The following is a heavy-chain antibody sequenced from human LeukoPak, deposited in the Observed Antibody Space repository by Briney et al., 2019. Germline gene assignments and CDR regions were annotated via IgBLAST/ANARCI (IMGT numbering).Heavy chain of an antibody. CDR2: IKSRNRGETV. Sequence: GGSLRLSCTASGFTFSDAWMNWVRLAPGKGLEWVGRIKSRNRGETVDYAAPVKGRFTISRDDSKTTVYLQMNSLKTEDTAIYYCTTDGSTTLSNTFDYWGQGTLVTVSS. V-gene: IGHV3-15*01. CDR1: GFTFSDAW. J-gene: IGHJ4*02. D-gene: IGHD1-26*01. CDR3: TTDGSTTLSNTFDY.